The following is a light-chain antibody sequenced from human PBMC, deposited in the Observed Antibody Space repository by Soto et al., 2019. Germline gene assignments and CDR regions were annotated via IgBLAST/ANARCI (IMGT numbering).Light chain of an antibody. Sequence: QSLLTQPPSASGSPGQSVTISCTGTSSDVGGYNYASWYQQHPGKAPKFIIYDVSKRPSGVPDRFSGSKSGNTASLTVSGLQAEDEADYYCRSYTSSSTLEYVFGTGTKVTVL. CDR3: RSYTSSSTLEYV. V-gene: IGLV2-8*01. J-gene: IGLJ1*01. CDR2: DVS. CDR1: SSDVGGYNY.